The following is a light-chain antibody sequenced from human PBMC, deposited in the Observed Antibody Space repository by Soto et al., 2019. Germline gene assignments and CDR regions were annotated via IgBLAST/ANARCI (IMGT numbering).Light chain of an antibody. CDR1: QSVSSY. Sequence: EIVLTQSPATLSLSPGERATLSCRASQSVSSYLAWYQQKPGQAPRLLIYDASNRATGITARVSGSGSGADFTLTSSSLEPEDFAIYYCQQRSNGPPMYTFGQGTKLELK. V-gene: IGKV3-11*01. CDR2: DAS. J-gene: IGKJ2*01. CDR3: QQRSNGPPMYT.